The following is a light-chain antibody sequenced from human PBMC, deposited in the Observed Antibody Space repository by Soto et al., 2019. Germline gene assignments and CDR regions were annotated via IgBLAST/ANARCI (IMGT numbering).Light chain of an antibody. CDR1: SSNIGGNT. CDR2: SNT. J-gene: IGLJ2*01. CDR3: STWDDSLNGPL. Sequence: QSVLTQPPSASGTPGQRVTISCSGSSSNIGGNTVNWYQKVPGAAPKLIIFSNTQRPSGVPDRYSGSKSGTSASLAIGGLQSEDEADYYCSTWDDSLNGPLFGGGTKLT. V-gene: IGLV1-44*01.